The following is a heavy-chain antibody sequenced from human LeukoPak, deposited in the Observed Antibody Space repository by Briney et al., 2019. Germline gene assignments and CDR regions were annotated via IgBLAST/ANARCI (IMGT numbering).Heavy chain of an antibody. CDR2: IGSSGSII. V-gene: IGHV3-48*04. J-gene: IGHJ4*02. CDR3: ARDNFLQAHTGYFDY. Sequence: GGSLRLSCAASGFTFSSYSMNWVRQTPGKGLEWLSYIGSSGSIIYYAGSVRGRFTISRDNAQNSLYLQMNSLRAEDTAVYYCARDNFLQAHTGYFDYWGQGTLVTVSS. CDR1: GFTFSSYS. D-gene: IGHD2/OR15-2a*01.